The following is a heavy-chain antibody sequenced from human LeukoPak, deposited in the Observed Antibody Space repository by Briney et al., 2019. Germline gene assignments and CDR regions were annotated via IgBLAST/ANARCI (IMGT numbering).Heavy chain of an antibody. V-gene: IGHV3-15*01. Sequence: GGPLRLSCSASGFTFSSYGMNGVRQAPGKGLEWVGRIKSKTEVGTTDYAAPVKGRATISSNDSNNTLYLQVNSLTTEDTAVHYCTTRDPYSGSEAAQYAYWGQGTLVTVSS. CDR2: IKSKTEVGTT. CDR1: GFTFSSYG. D-gene: IGHD5-12*01. CDR3: TTRDPYSGSEAAQYAY. J-gene: IGHJ4*02.